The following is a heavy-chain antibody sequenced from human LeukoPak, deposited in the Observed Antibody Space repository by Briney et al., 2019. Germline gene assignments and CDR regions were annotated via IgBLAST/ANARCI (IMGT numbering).Heavy chain of an antibody. J-gene: IGHJ4*02. V-gene: IGHV1-46*01. Sequence: ASVKVSCKASGYTFTSCYMHWVRQAPGQGLEWMGIINPSGGSTSYAQKFQGRVTMTRDTSTSTVYMELSSLRSEDTAVYYCARDLSDFLTDYWGQGTLVTVSS. CDR3: ARDLSDFLTDY. D-gene: IGHD3-3*01. CDR2: INPSGGST. CDR1: GYTFTSCY.